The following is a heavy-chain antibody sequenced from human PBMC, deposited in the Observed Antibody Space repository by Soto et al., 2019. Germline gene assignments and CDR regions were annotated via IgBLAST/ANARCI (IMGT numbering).Heavy chain of an antibody. CDR2: ITPFIGNA. Sequence: QMLLVQSGAEVRKTGSSVNISCKASGDTFSYRYLHWVRQAPGQDLEWMGWITPFIGNAKYAQKFEDRVTITRDTPVRTVYMEFNSLRSEDTAMYYCAAYSGDKKDYDPLDIWGQGTMVTVSS. V-gene: IGHV1-45*02. D-gene: IGHD1-26*01. CDR3: AAYSGDKKDYDPLDI. CDR1: GDTFSYRY. J-gene: IGHJ3*02.